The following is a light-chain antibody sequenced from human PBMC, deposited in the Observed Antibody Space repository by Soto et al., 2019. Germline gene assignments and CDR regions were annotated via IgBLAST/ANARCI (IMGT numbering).Light chain of an antibody. CDR1: QSVSSY. J-gene: IGKJ5*01. CDR3: QPRSNWLIT. Sequence: EIVLTQSPATLSLSPGERATLSCRASQSVSSYLAWYQQKPGQAPRLLIYDASNRATGIPARLSGSGSGTDFTLTISSLEPEDFAVYYCQPRSNWLITFGQGTRLEIK. CDR2: DAS. V-gene: IGKV3-11*01.